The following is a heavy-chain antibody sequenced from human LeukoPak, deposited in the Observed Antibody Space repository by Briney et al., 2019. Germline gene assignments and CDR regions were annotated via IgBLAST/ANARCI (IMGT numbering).Heavy chain of an antibody. Sequence: SETLSLTCAVYGGSFSGYYWTWIRQPPGKGLEWIGEINHSGSTNYNPSLKSRVTISVDTSKNQFSLKLSSVTAADTAVYYCARLDRVTVTTFEPPYYYYYYYMDVWGKGTTVTISS. CDR2: INHSGST. D-gene: IGHD4-17*01. CDR1: GGSFSGYY. CDR3: ARLDRVTVTTFEPPYYYYYYYMDV. J-gene: IGHJ6*03. V-gene: IGHV4-34*01.